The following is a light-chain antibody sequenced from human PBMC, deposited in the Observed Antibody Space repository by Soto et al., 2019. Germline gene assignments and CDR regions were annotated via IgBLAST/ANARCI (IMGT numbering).Light chain of an antibody. CDR2: AAS. V-gene: IGKV1-27*01. J-gene: IGKJ1*01. CDR3: RKYNSAPRT. Sequence: DIQMTQSPSSLSASVGDRVTITCRASQGISNYLAWYQQKPGKVPKLLIYAASTLQSGVPSRFSGSGSGTEFNLTISSLQHEDVSTYYCRKYNSAPRTFGQGTTMEIK. CDR1: QGISNY.